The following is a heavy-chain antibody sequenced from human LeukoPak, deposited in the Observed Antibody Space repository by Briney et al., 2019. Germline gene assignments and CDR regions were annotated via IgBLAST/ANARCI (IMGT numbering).Heavy chain of an antibody. CDR3: AREGDFYDYVWGSYREFYYYYGMDV. V-gene: IGHV1-18*01. J-gene: IGHJ6*02. D-gene: IGHD3-16*02. CDR1: GYTFTRYG. Sequence: GASVKVSCKASGYTFTRYGISWVRQAPGQGLEWMGWISAYNGNTNYAQKLQGRVTMTTDTSTSTAYMELRSLRSDDTAVYYCAREGDFYDYVWGSYREFYYYYGMDVWGQGTTVTVSS. CDR2: ISAYNGNT.